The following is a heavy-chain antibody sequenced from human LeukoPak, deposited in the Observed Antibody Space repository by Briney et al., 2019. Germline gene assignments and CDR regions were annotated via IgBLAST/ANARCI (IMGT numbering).Heavy chain of an antibody. V-gene: IGHV3-23*01. Sequence: PGRSLRLSCVASGFIFDDYAMSWVRQAPGKGLEWVSGLGYSGTNAYYADSVKGRFTISRDNSHNTLYLQMTSLRAEDTAIYYCAKVTTGYYYYFDSWGQGTLVTVSS. CDR2: LGYSGTNA. J-gene: IGHJ4*02. CDR3: AKVTTGYYYYFDS. D-gene: IGHD3-9*01. CDR1: GFIFDDYA.